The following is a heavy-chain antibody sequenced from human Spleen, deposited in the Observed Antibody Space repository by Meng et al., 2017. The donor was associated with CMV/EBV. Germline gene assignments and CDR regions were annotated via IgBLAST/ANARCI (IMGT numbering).Heavy chain of an antibody. J-gene: IGHJ4*02. CDR1: GFTFSSND. Sequence: SCKASGFTFSSNDMHWVRQTTGKGLEWVSAIGTAGDTYYPGSVKGRFTISRDNSKNTLYLQMNSLRAEDTAVYYCARGRDWVDYWGQGTLVTVSS. CDR3: ARGRDWVDY. V-gene: IGHV3-13*01. CDR2: IGTAGDT. D-gene: IGHD5-24*01.